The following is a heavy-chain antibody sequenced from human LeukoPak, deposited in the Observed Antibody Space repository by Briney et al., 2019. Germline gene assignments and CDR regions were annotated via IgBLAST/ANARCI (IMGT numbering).Heavy chain of an antibody. J-gene: IGHJ4*02. D-gene: IGHD5-18*01. CDR1: GFTFSRYW. CDR2: INSDGSST. V-gene: IGHV3-74*01. Sequence: PGRSLRLSCAASGFTFSRYWMHWVRQAPGKGLVWVSHINSDGSSTTYADSVKGRFTISRDNAKNTLYLQMNSLRAEDTAVYYCAREAGYTYEFDYWGQGTLVTVSS. CDR3: AREAGYTYEFDY.